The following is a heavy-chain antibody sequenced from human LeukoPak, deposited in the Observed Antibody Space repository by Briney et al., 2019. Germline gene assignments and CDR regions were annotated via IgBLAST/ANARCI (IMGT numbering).Heavy chain of an antibody. V-gene: IGHV3-30*18. D-gene: IGHD6-13*01. Sequence: PGGSLRLSCAASGFTFSSYGMHWVRQAPSKGLEWVAVISYDGSNKYYADSVKGRFTISRDNSKNTLYLQMNSLRAEDTAVYYCAKDHGGIAIWGQGTMVTVSS. J-gene: IGHJ3*02. CDR2: ISYDGSNK. CDR1: GFTFSSYG. CDR3: AKDHGGIAI.